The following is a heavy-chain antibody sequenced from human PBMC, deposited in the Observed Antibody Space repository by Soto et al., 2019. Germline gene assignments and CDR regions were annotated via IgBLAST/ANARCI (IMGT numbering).Heavy chain of an antibody. CDR3: ASGGDYPNLNGFDY. J-gene: IGHJ4*02. CDR2: IIPIFGTA. V-gene: IGHV1-69*13. CDR1: GGTFSSYA. D-gene: IGHD4-17*01. Sequence: SVKVSCKASGGTFSSYAISWVRQAPGQGLEWMGGIIPIFGTANYAQKFQGRVTITADESTSTAYMELSSLRSEDTAVYYCASGGDYPNLNGFDYWGQGTLVTVSS.